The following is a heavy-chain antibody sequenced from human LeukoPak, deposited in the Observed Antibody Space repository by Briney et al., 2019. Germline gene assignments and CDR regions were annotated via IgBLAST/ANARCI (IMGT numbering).Heavy chain of an antibody. V-gene: IGHV4-61*02. CDR1: GGSISSGSYY. Sequence: SQTLSLTCTVSGGSISSGSYYWTWIRQPAGKGLEWIGRIYPSGTTNYNPSLKSRVTISLDTSKNQFSLNLNSVTAADTAVYYCAKGETTVTTFLDYWGQGTLVTVSS. CDR3: AKGETTVTTFLDY. J-gene: IGHJ4*02. CDR2: IYPSGTT. D-gene: IGHD4-17*01.